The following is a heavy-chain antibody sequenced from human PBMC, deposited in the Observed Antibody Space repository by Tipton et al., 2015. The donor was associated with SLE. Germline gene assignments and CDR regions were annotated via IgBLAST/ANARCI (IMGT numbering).Heavy chain of an antibody. V-gene: IGHV1-69*05. CDR2: IITAFGTA. D-gene: IGHD3-16*01. CDR1: GVTFTNYA. J-gene: IGHJ4*02. CDR3: ARDYRTFGVLDH. Sequence: QLVQSGAAVMKPGSSVKVSCKTSGVTFTNYAISWVRQAPGQGLEWMGGIITAFGTANYAQKFRGRVTITTDDSTRTAYMELSSLRSEDTAVYYCARDYRTFGVLDHWGQGTLVTVSS.